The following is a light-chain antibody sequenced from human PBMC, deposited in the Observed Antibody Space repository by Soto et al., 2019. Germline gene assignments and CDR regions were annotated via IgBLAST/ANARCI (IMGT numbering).Light chain of an antibody. CDR2: LGS. V-gene: IGKV2-28*01. J-gene: IGKJ4*01. Sequence: DIVMTQSPLSLSVTPGEPASISCRSSQSLLHRNGYNYLDWYLQKPGQSPQLLIYLGSNRASGVSERFSGSGSGTDFTLQISRVEAEDVGVYYCMQALHFPLTFGGGTKVEIK. CDR3: MQALHFPLT. CDR1: QSLLHRNGYNY.